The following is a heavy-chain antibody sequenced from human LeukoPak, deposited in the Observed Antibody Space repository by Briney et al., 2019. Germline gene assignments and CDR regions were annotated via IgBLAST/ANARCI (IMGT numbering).Heavy chain of an antibody. CDR1: GFTFSSYA. CDR3: ARDLDWYYYDSSGYPGGLDY. CDR2: ISYDGSNK. D-gene: IGHD3-22*01. V-gene: IGHV3-30-3*01. J-gene: IGHJ4*02. Sequence: PGGSLRLSCAASGFTFSSYAMHWVRQAPGKGLEWVAVISYDGSNKYYADSVKGRFTISRDNSKSTLYLQMNSLRAEDTAVYYCARDLDWYYYDSSGYPGGLDYWGQGTLVTVSS.